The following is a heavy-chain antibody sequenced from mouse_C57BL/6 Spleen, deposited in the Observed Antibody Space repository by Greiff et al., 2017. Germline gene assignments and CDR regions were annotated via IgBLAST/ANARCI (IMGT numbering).Heavy chain of an antibody. CDR3: ARYNWDGYVDV. Sequence: QVQLKESGPELVKPGASVKLSCKASGYTFTSYDINWVKQRPGQGLEWIGWIYPRDGSTKYNEKFKGKATLTVDTSSSTAYMELHSLTSEDSAVYFCARYNWDGYVDVWGTGTTVTVSS. D-gene: IGHD4-1*01. V-gene: IGHV1-85*01. J-gene: IGHJ1*03. CDR1: GYTFTSYD. CDR2: IYPRDGST.